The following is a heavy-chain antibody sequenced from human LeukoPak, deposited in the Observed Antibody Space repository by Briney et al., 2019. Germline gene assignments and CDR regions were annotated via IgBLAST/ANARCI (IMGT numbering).Heavy chain of an antibody. V-gene: IGHV3-66*04. CDR2: IYSGGST. Sequence: SGGSLRLSCAASGFTVSSNYMSWVRQAPGKGLEWVSVIYSGGSTYYADSVKGRFTISRDNSKNTLYLQMNSLRAEDTAVYYCARHNTAYSSSWYFDYWGQGTLVTVSS. CDR3: ARHNTAYSSSWYFDY. CDR1: GFTVSSNY. D-gene: IGHD6-13*01. J-gene: IGHJ4*02.